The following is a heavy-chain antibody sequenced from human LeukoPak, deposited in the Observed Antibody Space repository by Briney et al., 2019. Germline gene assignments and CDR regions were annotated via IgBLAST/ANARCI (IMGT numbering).Heavy chain of an antibody. CDR2: INHSGST. CDR3: ARAHGSSSRIYYYYYMDV. Sequence: PSETLSLTCAVYGGSFSGYYWSWIRQPPGKGLEWIGEINHSGSTNYNPSLKSRVTISVDTSKNQFSLKLSSVTAADTAAYYCARAHGSSSRIYYYYYMDVWGKGTTVTVSS. J-gene: IGHJ6*03. V-gene: IGHV4-34*01. CDR1: GGSFSGYY. D-gene: IGHD6-6*01.